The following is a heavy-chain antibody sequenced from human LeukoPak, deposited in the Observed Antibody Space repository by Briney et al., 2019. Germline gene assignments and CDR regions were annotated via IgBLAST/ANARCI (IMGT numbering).Heavy chain of an antibody. CDR1: GFTFNSDS. CDR2: ISSSSSTI. CDR3: TRDRMQWLE. Sequence: GGSLRLSCAAPGFTFNSDSMNWVRQAPGKGLEWVSYISSSSSTIYYADSVKGRFTISRDNAKKTLYLQMNRLRDEDTAVYYCTRDRMQWLEWGQGTLVTVSS. D-gene: IGHD6-19*01. J-gene: IGHJ4*02. V-gene: IGHV3-48*02.